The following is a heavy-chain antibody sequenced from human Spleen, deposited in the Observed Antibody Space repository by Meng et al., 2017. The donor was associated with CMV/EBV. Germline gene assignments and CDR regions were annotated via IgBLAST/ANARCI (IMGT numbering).Heavy chain of an antibody. J-gene: IGHJ4*02. V-gene: IGHV2-5*02. CDR1: LSSLSTNAVG. D-gene: IGHD1-14*01. CDR3: AHRPLITTWYYFDY. Sequence: SLSSLSTNAVGVGWIRQPPGKALEWLALIYWDDDKRYSPSLKSRLTITKDTSKNQVVLTMTNMDPVDTATYYCAHRPLITTWYYFDYWGQGTLVTVSS. CDR2: IYWDDDK.